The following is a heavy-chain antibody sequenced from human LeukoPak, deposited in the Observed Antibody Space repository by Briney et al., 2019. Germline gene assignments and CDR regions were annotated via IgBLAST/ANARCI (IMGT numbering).Heavy chain of an antibody. D-gene: IGHD3-3*01. CDR2: ISSSSSYI. V-gene: IGHV3-21*01. Sequence: PGGSLTLSCAASGFTFSSYSMNWVGQPPGRGLELVSSISSSSSYIYYADSVKVRFTISRVNAKNSLYLQMNSLRAEDTAVYYSARAAHTIFGEPNEFDYWGQGTLVTVSS. CDR1: GFTFSSYS. J-gene: IGHJ4*02. CDR3: ARAAHTIFGEPNEFDY.